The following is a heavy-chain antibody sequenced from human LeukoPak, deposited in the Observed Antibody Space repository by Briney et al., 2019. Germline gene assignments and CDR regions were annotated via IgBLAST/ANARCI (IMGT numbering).Heavy chain of an antibody. J-gene: IGHJ5*02. D-gene: IGHD3/OR15-3a*01. CDR1: GYTFTGYY. Sequence: ASVKVSCKASGYTFTGYYMHWVRQAPGQGLEWMGWINPNSGGTNYAHKFQGRVTMTRDTSISTAYMELSRLRSDDTAVYYCARDRNFGRNWFDPWGQGTLVTVSS. CDR2: INPNSGGT. V-gene: IGHV1-2*07. CDR3: ARDRNFGRNWFDP.